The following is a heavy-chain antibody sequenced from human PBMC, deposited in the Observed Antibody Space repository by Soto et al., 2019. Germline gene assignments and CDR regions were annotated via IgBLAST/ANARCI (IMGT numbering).Heavy chain of an antibody. Sequence: QVQLQQWGAGLLKPSGTLSLTCAVYGGSFSGYYWSWIRQPPGKGLEWIGEINHSGSTNYNPSLKSRVTISVDTSKNQFSLKLSSVTAADTAVYYCARGRSYYYGSGSAPRNFDYWGQGTLVTVSS. V-gene: IGHV4-34*01. CDR1: GGSFSGYY. D-gene: IGHD3-10*01. CDR3: ARGRSYYYGSGSAPRNFDY. CDR2: INHSGST. J-gene: IGHJ4*02.